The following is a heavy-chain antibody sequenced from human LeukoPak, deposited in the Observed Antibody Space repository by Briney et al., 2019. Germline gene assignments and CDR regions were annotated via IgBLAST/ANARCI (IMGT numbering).Heavy chain of an antibody. CDR1: GFTLRNYE. CDR3: ARDPYCSGGNCYYDGY. D-gene: IGHD2-15*01. J-gene: IGHJ4*02. V-gene: IGHV3-48*03. Sequence: GGSLRLSCAASGFTLRNYEMNWVRQAPGKGLEWVSYISSGGSTIYYTDSVKGRFTISRDNAKSSLYLQMNSLRAEDTAVYYCARDPYCSGGNCYYDGYWGQGTLVTVSS. CDR2: ISSGGSTI.